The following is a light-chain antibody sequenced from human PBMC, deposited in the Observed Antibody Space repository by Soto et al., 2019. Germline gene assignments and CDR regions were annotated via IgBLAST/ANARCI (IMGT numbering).Light chain of an antibody. CDR1: QGIRND. V-gene: IGKV1-6*01. J-gene: IGKJ1*01. CDR3: LQDYAYPRT. Sequence: AIQMTQSPSSLSASVGDRVTITCRTSQGIRNDLAWYQQRPGKAPNLLIYASSNLQSGVPSRFRGSGSGTDFTLTISSLQPDDFATYYCLQDYAYPRTFGQGTKLEI. CDR2: ASS.